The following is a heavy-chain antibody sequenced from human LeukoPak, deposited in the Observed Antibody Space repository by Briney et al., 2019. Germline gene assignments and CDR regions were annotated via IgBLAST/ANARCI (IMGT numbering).Heavy chain of an antibody. CDR2: MNPNSGNT. Sequence: ASVRVSCKASGYTFTSYDINWVRQAPGQGPEWMGWMNPNSGNTGYAQKFQGRVTMTRNTSISTAYMELSSLRSEDTAVYYCARAPIVVVPAAIWFDPWGQGTLVTVSS. V-gene: IGHV1-8*01. J-gene: IGHJ5*02. CDR3: ARAPIVVVPAAIWFDP. D-gene: IGHD2-2*01. CDR1: GYTFTSYD.